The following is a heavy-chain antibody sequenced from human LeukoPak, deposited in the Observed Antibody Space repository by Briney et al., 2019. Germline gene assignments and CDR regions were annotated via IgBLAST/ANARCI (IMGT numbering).Heavy chain of an antibody. Sequence: ASVKVSCKASGYTFTSYGISWVRQAPGQGLEWMGWISAYNGNTNYAQKLQGRVTMTTDTSTSTAYMELRSLRFDDTAVYYCARVRILTGFLNRNVYFDYWGQGTLVTVSS. D-gene: IGHD3-9*01. CDR2: ISAYNGNT. V-gene: IGHV1-18*01. CDR3: ARVRILTGFLNRNVYFDY. CDR1: GYTFTSYG. J-gene: IGHJ4*02.